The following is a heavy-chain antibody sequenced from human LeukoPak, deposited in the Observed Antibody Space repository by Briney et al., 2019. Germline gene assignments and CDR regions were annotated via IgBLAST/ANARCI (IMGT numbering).Heavy chain of an antibody. D-gene: IGHD4-17*01. CDR2: IRSKAYGGTT. CDR1: GFTSGDYA. Sequence: PGGSLRLSCTASGFTSGDYAMSWFRQAPGKGLEWVSFIRSKAYGGTTEYAASVKGRFTISRDDSKSIAYLQMNSLKTENTAVYYCADGDYFDYWGQGTLVTVSS. J-gene: IGHJ4*02. CDR3: ADGDYFDY. V-gene: IGHV3-49*03.